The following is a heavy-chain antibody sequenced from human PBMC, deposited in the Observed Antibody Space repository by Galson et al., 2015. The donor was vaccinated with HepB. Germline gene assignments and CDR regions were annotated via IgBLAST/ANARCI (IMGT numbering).Heavy chain of an antibody. CDR2: IKSRSSGETT. D-gene: IGHD6-19*01. Sequence: SLRLSCAASGFSFSKAWMNWVRQAPGKGLEWVGRIKSRSSGETTDYAAPVRGRFTISRDDSKDTLYLQMNSLKTDDTAVYYCTTDVYFSSYWSWFDPWGQGTLVTVSS. CDR1: GFSFSKAW. CDR3: TTDVYFSSYWSWFDP. V-gene: IGHV3-15*07. J-gene: IGHJ5*02.